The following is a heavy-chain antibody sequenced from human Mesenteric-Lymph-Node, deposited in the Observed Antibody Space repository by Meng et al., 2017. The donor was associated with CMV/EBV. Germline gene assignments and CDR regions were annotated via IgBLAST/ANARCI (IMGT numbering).Heavy chain of an antibody. CDR1: GYTFTTYD. CDR3: ASAPTVAGHFDY. D-gene: IGHD6-19*01. CDR2: IIPILGIA. Sequence: SVKVSCKASGYTFTTYDISWVRQAPGQGLEWMGRIIPILGIANYAQKFQGRVTITTDESTSTAYMELSSLRSEDTAVYYCASAPTVAGHFDYWGQGTLVTVSS. J-gene: IGHJ4*02. V-gene: IGHV1-69*04.